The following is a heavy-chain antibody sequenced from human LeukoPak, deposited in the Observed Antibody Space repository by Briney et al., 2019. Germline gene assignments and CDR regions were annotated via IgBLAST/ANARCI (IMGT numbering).Heavy chain of an antibody. CDR1: GYTFTSYG. D-gene: IGHD2-2*01. V-gene: IGHV1-18*04. CDR2: ISAYNGNT. Sequence: GASVKVSCKASGYTFTSYGISWVRQAPGQGLEWMGWISAYNGNTNYAQKLQGRVTMTTDTSTSTAYMELRSLRSDDTAVYYRARVGLGYCSSTSCYEFDYWGQGTLVTVSS. J-gene: IGHJ4*02. CDR3: ARVGLGYCSSTSCYEFDY.